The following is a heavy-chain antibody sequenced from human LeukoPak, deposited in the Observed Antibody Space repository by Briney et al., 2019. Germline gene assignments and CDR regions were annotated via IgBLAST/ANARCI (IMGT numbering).Heavy chain of an antibody. CDR2: INPNSGGT. J-gene: IGHJ5*02. D-gene: IGHD1-7*01. V-gene: IGHV1-2*02. CDR3: ARSNNWNYEETWFDP. Sequence: ASVKVPCKASGYTFTGYYMHWVRQAPGQGLEWMGWINPNSGGTNYAQKFQGRVTMTRDTSISTAYMELSRLRSDDTAVYYCARSNNWNYEETWFDPWGQGTLVTVSS. CDR1: GYTFTGYY.